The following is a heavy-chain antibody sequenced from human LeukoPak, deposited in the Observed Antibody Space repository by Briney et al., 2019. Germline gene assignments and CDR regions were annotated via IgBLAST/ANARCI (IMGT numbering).Heavy chain of an antibody. CDR3: SRDKVSWGASAGFDY. J-gene: IGHJ4*02. D-gene: IGHD6-13*01. V-gene: IGHV3-23*01. CDR1: GFTFSSHA. Sequence: GGSLRLSCAASGFTFSSHAMNWVRQSPGKGLEWVSVIVGSGGSTDYADSVKGRFTISRDNSKNTLYLQMNSLRAEDTAVYYCSRDKVSWGASAGFDYWGQGTLVTVSS. CDR2: IVGSGGST.